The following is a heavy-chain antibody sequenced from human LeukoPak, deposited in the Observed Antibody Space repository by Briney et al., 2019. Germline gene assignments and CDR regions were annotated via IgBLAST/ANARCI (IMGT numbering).Heavy chain of an antibody. J-gene: IGHJ6*03. V-gene: IGHV1-18*01. CDR3: ARVEREWGVYYYYMDV. CDR1: GYTFTSYG. CDR2: ISAYNGNT. Sequence: ASVKVPCKASGYTFTSYGTSWVRQAPGQGLEWMGWISAYNGNTNYAQKLQGRVTMTTDTSTSTAYMELRSLRSDDTAVYYCARVEREWGVYYYYMDVWGKGTTVTVSS. D-gene: IGHD3-16*01.